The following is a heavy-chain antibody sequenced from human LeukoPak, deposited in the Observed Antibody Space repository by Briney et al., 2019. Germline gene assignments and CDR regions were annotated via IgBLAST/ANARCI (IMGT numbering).Heavy chain of an antibody. Sequence: GGSLRLSCAASGFTVSSNYMSWVRQAPGKGLEWVSVIYSGGSTYYADSVKGRFTISRDNSKNTLYLQMNSLRAEDTAVYYCARDPGGPHTVKWDAFDIWGQGTIVTVSS. D-gene: IGHD1-26*01. V-gene: IGHV3-53*01. CDR2: IYSGGST. J-gene: IGHJ3*02. CDR3: ARDPGGPHTVKWDAFDI. CDR1: GFTVSSNY.